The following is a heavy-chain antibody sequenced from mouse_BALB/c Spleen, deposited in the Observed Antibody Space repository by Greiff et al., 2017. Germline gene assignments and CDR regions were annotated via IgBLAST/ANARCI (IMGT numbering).Heavy chain of an antibody. Sequence: VKDRFTISRDDSQSMLYLQMNNLKTEDTAMYYCVSFYYDYDDWFAYWGQGTLVTVSA. V-gene: IGHV10-1*02. CDR3: VSFYYDYDDWFAY. D-gene: IGHD2-4*01. J-gene: IGHJ3*01.